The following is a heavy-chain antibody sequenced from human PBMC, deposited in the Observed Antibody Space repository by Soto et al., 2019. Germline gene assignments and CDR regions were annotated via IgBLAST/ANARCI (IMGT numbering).Heavy chain of an antibody. D-gene: IGHD4-17*01. CDR1: GFTFSSYE. Sequence: PGGSLRLSCAASGFTFSSYEMNWVRQAPGKGLEWVSYISSSGSTIYYAYSVKGRFTISRDNAKTSLYLQMNSLRAEDTAVYYCARDPTTTVMFDYWGQGTLVTVSS. CDR2: ISSSGSTI. CDR3: ARDPTTTVMFDY. V-gene: IGHV3-48*03. J-gene: IGHJ4*02.